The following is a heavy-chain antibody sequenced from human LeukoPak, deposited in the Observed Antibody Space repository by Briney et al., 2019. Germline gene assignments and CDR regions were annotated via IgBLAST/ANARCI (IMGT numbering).Heavy chain of an antibody. CDR1: GFTFSSYS. CDR3: ARVKYYYDSSGYYGSYYYYMDV. J-gene: IGHJ6*03. CDR2: ISSSSSYI. V-gene: IGHV3-21*01. D-gene: IGHD3-22*01. Sequence: GGSLRLSCAASGFTFSSYSMNWDRQAPGKGLEWVSSISSSSSYIYYADSVKGRFTISRDNAKNSLYLQMNSLRAEDTAVYYCARVKYYYDSSGYYGSYYYYMDVWGKGTTVTVSS.